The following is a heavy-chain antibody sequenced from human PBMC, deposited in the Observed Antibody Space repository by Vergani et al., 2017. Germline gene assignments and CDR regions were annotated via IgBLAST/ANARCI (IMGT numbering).Heavy chain of an antibody. V-gene: IGHV2-26*01. D-gene: IGHD2-2*02. CDR3: ARIRLGYCSSTSCYNEDDEVNWFDP. Sequence: QVTLQESGPVLVKPTETLTLTCTVSGFSLSNARMGVSWIRQPPGKALEWLAHIFSNDEKSYSTSLKSRLTISKDTSKSQVVLTMTNMDPVDTATYYCARIRLGYCSSTSCYNEDDEVNWFDPWGQGTLVTVSS. CDR2: IFSNDEK. J-gene: IGHJ5*02. CDR1: GFSLSNARMG.